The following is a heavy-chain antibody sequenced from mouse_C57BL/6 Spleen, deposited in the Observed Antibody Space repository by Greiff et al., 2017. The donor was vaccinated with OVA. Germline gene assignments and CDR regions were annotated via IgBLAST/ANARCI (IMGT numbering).Heavy chain of an antibody. CDR3: AREEELYSNYVRYFDV. CDR1: GFTFSDYY. V-gene: IGHV5-16*01. Sequence: EVMLVESEGGLVQPGRSMKLSCTASGFTFSDYYMAWVRQVPEKGLEWVANINYDGSSTYYLDSLKSRFIISRDNAKNILYLQMSSLKSEDTATYYCAREEELYSNYVRYFDVWGTGTTVTVSS. J-gene: IGHJ1*03. CDR2: INYDGSST. D-gene: IGHD2-5*01.